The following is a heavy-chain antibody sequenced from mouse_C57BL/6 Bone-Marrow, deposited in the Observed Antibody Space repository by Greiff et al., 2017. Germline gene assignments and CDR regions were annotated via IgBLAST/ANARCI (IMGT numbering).Heavy chain of an antibody. V-gene: IGHV7-3*01. CDR1: GFTFTDYY. J-gene: IGHJ1*03. CDR3: ARYISRGIGEGNGYFDV. CDR2: IRNKANGSTT. Sequence: DVMLVESGGGLVQPGGSLSLSCAASGFTFTDYYMSWVRQPPGKALEWLGFIRNKANGSTTEYSASVKGRFTISRDNTQSILYFPMKALRAEDSATYYCARYISRGIGEGNGYFDVWGTGTTVTVSS.